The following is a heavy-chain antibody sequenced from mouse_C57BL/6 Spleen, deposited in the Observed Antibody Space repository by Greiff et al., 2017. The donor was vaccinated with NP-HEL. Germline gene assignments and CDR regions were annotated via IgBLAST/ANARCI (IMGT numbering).Heavy chain of an antibody. J-gene: IGHJ2*01. D-gene: IGHD2-5*01. Sequence: QVQLQQSGPELVKPGASVKISCKASGYAFSSSWMNWVKQRPGKGLEWIGRIYPGDGDTNYNGKFKGKATLTADKSSSTAYMQLSSLTSEDSAVYFCARDRTYYSNYEGNFDYWGQGTTLTVSS. CDR2: IYPGDGDT. CDR1: GYAFSSSW. CDR3: ARDRTYYSNYEGNFDY. V-gene: IGHV1-82*01.